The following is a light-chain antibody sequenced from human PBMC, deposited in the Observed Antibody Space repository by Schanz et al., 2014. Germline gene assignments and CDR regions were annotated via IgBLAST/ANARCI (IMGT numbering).Light chain of an antibody. CDR1: HSLLYSNGYNY. CDR2: LGS. J-gene: IGKJ2*01. Sequence: DIVMTQSPLSLPVTPGEPASISCRSTHSLLYSNGYNYLDWYLQKPGQSPQLLIYLGSNRASGVPDRFSGSGSGTDFTLKISRVEAEDVGVYYCMQSLQFPITFGQGTKLVIK. V-gene: IGKV2-28*01. CDR3: MQSLQFPIT.